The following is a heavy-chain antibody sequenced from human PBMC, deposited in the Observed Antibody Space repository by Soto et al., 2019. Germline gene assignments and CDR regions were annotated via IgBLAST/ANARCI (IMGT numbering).Heavy chain of an antibody. CDR2: IYQTGST. J-gene: IGHJ6*02. CDR3: ARVSSSSAFGMDV. Sequence: SDTMSLTCAVSGGSISTINWWTWVRKPPGKGLDWIGEIYQTGSTSYNPSLESRVTISIDKSKNQFSLKLRSVTAADTAVYYCARVSSSSAFGMDVWGQGTTVTVSS. V-gene: IGHV4-4*02. CDR1: GGSISTINW. D-gene: IGHD6-6*01.